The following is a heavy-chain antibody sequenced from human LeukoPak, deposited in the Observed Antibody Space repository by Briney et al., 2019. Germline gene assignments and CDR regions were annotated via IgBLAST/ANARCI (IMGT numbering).Heavy chain of an antibody. V-gene: IGHV1-24*01. CDR3: ATDRIFLEWYIFDY. J-gene: IGHJ4*02. CDR1: GYTLTELS. Sequence: GSVKVSCKVSGYTLTELSMHWVRQAPGKGLEWMGGFDPEDGETIYAQKFQGRVTMTEDTSTDTAYMELSSLRSEDTAVYYCATDRIFLEWYIFDYWGQGTLVTVSS. D-gene: IGHD3-3*01. CDR2: FDPEDGET.